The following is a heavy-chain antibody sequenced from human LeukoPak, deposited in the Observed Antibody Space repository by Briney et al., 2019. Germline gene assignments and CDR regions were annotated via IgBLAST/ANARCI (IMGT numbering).Heavy chain of an antibody. J-gene: IGHJ4*02. V-gene: IGHV1-18*01. CDR1: GYTFTSYG. CDR2: VSAYNGNT. D-gene: IGHD6-13*01. CDR3: ASSAAAAPEDY. Sequence: ASVKVSCKASGYTFTSYGISWVRQAPGQGLEWMGWVSAYNGNTNYAQKLQGRVTMTTDTSTSTAYMELRSLRSDDTAVYYCASSAAAAPEDYWGQGTLVTVSS.